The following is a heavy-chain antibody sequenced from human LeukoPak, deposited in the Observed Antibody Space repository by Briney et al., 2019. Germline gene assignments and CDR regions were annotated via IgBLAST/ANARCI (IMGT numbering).Heavy chain of an antibody. D-gene: IGHD2-2*01. CDR3: ATLLPAAYFDF. CDR1: GGSISSYY. J-gene: IGHJ4*02. CDR2: AYYSGST. Sequence: PSETLSLTCTVSGGSISSYYWTWIRQPPGKGLEYIGYAYYSGSTNYNPSLKSRVTISLDMSKNQFSLKLSSVTAADTAVYYCATLLPAAYFDFWGQGTLVTVSS. V-gene: IGHV4-59*08.